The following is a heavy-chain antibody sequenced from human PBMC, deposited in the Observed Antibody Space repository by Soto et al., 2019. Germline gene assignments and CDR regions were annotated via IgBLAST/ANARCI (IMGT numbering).Heavy chain of an antibody. Sequence: SETLSLTCSVSGASISSYYYAWIRQNPGKGLEWIGYIYFSGSTYYNPSLKSRVTISVDRSKNQFSLKLSSVTAADTAVYYCARLGNYYQSLDPWGPGTLVTVSS. CDR2: IYFSGST. J-gene: IGHJ5*02. V-gene: IGHV4-59*08. CDR1: GASISSYY. D-gene: IGHD4-4*01. CDR3: ARLGNYYQSLDP.